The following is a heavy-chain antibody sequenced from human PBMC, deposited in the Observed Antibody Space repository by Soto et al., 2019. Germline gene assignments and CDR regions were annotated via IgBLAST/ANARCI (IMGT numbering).Heavy chain of an antibody. D-gene: IGHD2-2*01. V-gene: IGHV3-30*18. J-gene: IGHJ4*02. CDR3: AKSPNFYCSSYHCYKYYFDY. CDR1: GFPFNTFV. CDR2: ISYDGSDK. Sequence: PGGSLRLSCASSGFPFNTFVMHWVRQAPGKGLEWVAVISYDGSDKYYSDSVRGRFTISRDNSMNTLYLQMNSLRTEDTAVYYCAKSPNFYCSSYHCYKYYFDYWGQGTLVTVS.